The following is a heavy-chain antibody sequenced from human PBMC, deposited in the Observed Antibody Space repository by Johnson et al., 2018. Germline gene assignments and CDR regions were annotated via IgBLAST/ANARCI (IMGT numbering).Heavy chain of an antibody. Sequence: QVQLQESGGGVVQPGRSRRLSCAASAFTFSNYGMHWVRQAPGKGLEWVAVISFDGSNKYYTDSVKGRFTISRDNYKNTLYLQMNSLRPEDTAVYYCAKDYGDDIYYNGMDVWGQGTTVSVSS. CDR3: AKDYGDDIYYNGMDV. CDR1: AFTFSNYG. V-gene: IGHV3-30*18. J-gene: IGHJ6*02. CDR2: ISFDGSNK. D-gene: IGHD4-17*01.